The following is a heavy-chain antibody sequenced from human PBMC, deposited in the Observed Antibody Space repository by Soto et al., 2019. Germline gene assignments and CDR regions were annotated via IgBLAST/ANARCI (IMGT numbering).Heavy chain of an antibody. J-gene: IGHJ4*02. CDR2: VHYSGST. D-gene: IGHD3-10*01. Sequence: QVQLQESGPGLVKPSETLSLTCTVSGASISSYYWSWIRQSPQKGLECIGYVHYSGSTNYRPSLKSRVTMSVDRAKNQFSLKLTSVTAADTAVYYCGRDNGSGSYRGTYVDWGQGILVTVSS. V-gene: IGHV4-59*12. CDR3: GRDNGSGSYRGTYVD. CDR1: GASISSYY.